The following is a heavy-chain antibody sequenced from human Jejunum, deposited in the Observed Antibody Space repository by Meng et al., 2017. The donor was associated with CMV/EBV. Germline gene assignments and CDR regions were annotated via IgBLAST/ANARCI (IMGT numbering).Heavy chain of an antibody. CDR3: ATTSGSSY. V-gene: IGHV3-9*01. CDR2: FSWNTGFT. J-gene: IGHJ4*02. CDR1: GFPFDDYG. D-gene: IGHD6-6*01. Sequence: LSCAVSGFPFDDYGMHWVRQVPGKGLEWVSGFSWNTGFTGQADSVKGRFTISRDNTENSLFLQMNTLRAEDTAVYYCATTSGSSYWGQGALVTVSS.